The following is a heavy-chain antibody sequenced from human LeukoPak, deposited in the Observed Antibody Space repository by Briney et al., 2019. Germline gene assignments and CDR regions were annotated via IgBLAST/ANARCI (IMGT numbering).Heavy chain of an antibody. CDR3: ARLRKSSAVAGAFDY. CDR1: GYSFTSYW. Sequence: GESLKISCRGSGYSFTSYWIGWVRQMPGKGLEWMGIIYPGDSDTRYSPSFQGQVTISADKSISTAYLQWSSLKASDTAMYYCARLRKSSAVAGAFDYWGQGTLVTVSS. CDR2: IYPGDSDT. V-gene: IGHV5-51*01. D-gene: IGHD6-19*01. J-gene: IGHJ4*02.